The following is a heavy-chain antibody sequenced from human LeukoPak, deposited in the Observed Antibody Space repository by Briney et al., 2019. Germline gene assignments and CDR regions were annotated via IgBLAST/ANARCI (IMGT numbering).Heavy chain of an antibody. D-gene: IGHD2-15*01. V-gene: IGHV1-2*06. CDR2: TNPNSGGT. Sequence: ASVKVSCKASGYTFTGYYIHWVRQAPGQGLEWLGRTNPNSGGTSYAQKFQDRITMTRDASISTAYMELSRLRSDDTAIYFCARDRCTGGSCSYYFDFWGQGTLVTVSS. J-gene: IGHJ4*02. CDR1: GYTFTGYY. CDR3: ARDRCTGGSCSYYFDF.